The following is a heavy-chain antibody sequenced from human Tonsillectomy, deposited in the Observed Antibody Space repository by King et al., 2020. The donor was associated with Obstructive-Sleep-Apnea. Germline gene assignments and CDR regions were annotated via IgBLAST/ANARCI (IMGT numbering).Heavy chain of an antibody. J-gene: IGHJ4*02. D-gene: IGHD3-10*01. CDR2: IYYSGST. V-gene: IGHV4-31*03. CDR3: ARAVRGFLKVAPVGFDY. CDR1: GGSISSGGYY. Sequence: QLQESGPGLVKPSQTLSLTCTVSGGSISSGGYYWSWIRQHPGKGLEWIGYIYYSGSTYYNPSLKSRVTISVDTSKNQFSLKLSSVTAADTAVYYCARAVRGFLKVAPVGFDYWGQGTLVTVSS.